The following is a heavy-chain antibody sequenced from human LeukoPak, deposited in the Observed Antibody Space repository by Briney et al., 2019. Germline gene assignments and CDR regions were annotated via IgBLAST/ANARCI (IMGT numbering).Heavy chain of an antibody. CDR3: ARKVGSPIMGIGY. D-gene: IGHD3-16*01. CDR1: GYTFTCYY. CDR2: INPNSGGT. V-gene: IGHV1-2*02. Sequence: ASVTVSCKASGYTFTCYYMHWVRQAPGQGLEWMGWINPNSGGTNYAQKFQGRVTMTRDTSISTAYMELSRLRSDDTAVYYCARKVGSPIMGIGYWGQGTLVTVSS. J-gene: IGHJ4*02.